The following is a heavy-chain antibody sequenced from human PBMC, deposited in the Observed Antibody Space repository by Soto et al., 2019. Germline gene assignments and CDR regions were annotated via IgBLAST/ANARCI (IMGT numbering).Heavy chain of an antibody. CDR2: IYYSGST. CDR1: GGSISSGGYY. Sequence: PSETLSLTCTVSGGSISSGGYYWSWIRQHPGKGLEWIGYIYYSGSTNYNPSLKSRVTISVDTSKNQFSLKLSSVTAADTAVYYCAATLPSDPPWFGELYAGHLFDYWGQGTLVTVSS. J-gene: IGHJ4*02. D-gene: IGHD3-10*01. CDR3: AATLPSDPPWFGELYAGHLFDY. V-gene: IGHV4-61*08.